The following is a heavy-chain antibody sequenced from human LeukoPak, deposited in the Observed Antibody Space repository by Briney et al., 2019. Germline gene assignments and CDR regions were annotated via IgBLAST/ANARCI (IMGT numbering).Heavy chain of an antibody. CDR3: AKDLQRGLYCYYYMDV. V-gene: IGHV3-23*01. CDR2: ISGSGGST. CDR1: GFTFSSYG. Sequence: QPGGSLRLSCAASGFTFSSYGMNWVRQAPGKGLEWVSGISGSGGSTYYADSVKGRFTISRDNSKNTLYLQMNSLRAEDTAVYYCAKDLQRGLYCYYYMDVWGKGTTVTVSS. D-gene: IGHD6-25*01. J-gene: IGHJ6*03.